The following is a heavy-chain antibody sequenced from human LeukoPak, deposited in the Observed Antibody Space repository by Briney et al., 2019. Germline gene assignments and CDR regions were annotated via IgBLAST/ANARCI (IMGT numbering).Heavy chain of an antibody. CDR3: ARLLEYYDSSGYSRRFDI. Sequence: SETLSLTCTVSGDSISSYYWSWIRQPPGKGLEWIGYIYYSGSTNHNPSLKSRVTISVDTSKNQFSLKLSSVTAADTAVYYCARLLEYYDSSGYSRRFDIWGQGTMVTVSS. CDR1: GDSISSYY. D-gene: IGHD3-22*01. J-gene: IGHJ3*02. CDR2: IYYSGST. V-gene: IGHV4-59*08.